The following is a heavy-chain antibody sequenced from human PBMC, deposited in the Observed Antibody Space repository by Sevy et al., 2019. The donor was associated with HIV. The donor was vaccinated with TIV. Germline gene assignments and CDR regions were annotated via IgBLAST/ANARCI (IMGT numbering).Heavy chain of an antibody. J-gene: IGHJ4*02. Sequence: GGSLRLSCAASGFTFGSYWMTWVRQAPGKGLEWVANIKEDGSGRYYVDSVRGRFTVSRDNAKKTLYLQMNNLRGEDTALFYCARLYSSSSGRGLDNWGQGALVTVSS. V-gene: IGHV3-7*01. D-gene: IGHD6-6*01. CDR2: IKEDGSGR. CDR1: GFTFGSYW. CDR3: ARLYSSSSGRGLDN.